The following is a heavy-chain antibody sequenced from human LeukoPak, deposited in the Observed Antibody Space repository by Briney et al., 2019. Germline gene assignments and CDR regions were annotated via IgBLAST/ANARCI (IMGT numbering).Heavy chain of an antibody. D-gene: IGHD3-10*01. J-gene: IGHJ4*02. V-gene: IGHV3-23*01. CDR2: ISGSGFT. CDR3: ARDIPFRGLPSKEKDY. Sequence: GGSLRLSCAASGFTFSSYAMSWVRQAPGKRLEWVSAISGSGFTYYADSVKGRFTISRDNSKNTLYLQMNSLRAEDTAVYYCARDIPFRGLPSKEKDYWGQGTLVTVSS. CDR1: GFTFSSYA.